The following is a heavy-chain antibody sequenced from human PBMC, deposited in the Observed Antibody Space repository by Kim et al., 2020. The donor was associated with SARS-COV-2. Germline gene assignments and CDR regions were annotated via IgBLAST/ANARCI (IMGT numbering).Heavy chain of an antibody. CDR2: IRWHSGTI. CDR3: AKGMGSYGSGCYPLDH. D-gene: IGHD3-10*01. Sequence: GGSLRLSCAASGFRFDDYAMHWVRQAPGKGLEWVASIRWHSGTIGYADSVKGRFTISRDNANNSLFLQMKSLRPEDTALYFCAKGMGSYGSGCYPLDHWGQGTMVTVSS. V-gene: IGHV3-9*01. J-gene: IGHJ4*02. CDR1: GFRFDDYA.